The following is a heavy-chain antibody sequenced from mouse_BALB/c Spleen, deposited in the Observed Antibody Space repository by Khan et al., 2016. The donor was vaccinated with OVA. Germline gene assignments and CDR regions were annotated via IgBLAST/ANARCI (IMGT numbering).Heavy chain of an antibody. CDR3: ARHLTGSFAY. CDR2: ISSGGDYT. V-gene: IGHV5-6*01. CDR1: GFTFSSYS. D-gene: IGHD4-1*01. Sequence: EVQGVESGGDLVKPGGSLKFSCAASGFTFSSYSMSWVRQTPDKRLEWVATISSGGDYTYYSDNVKGRFTISRDNAKNTLYLQMSSLKSEDTAMYYCARHLTGSFAYWGQGTLVTVSA. J-gene: IGHJ3*01.